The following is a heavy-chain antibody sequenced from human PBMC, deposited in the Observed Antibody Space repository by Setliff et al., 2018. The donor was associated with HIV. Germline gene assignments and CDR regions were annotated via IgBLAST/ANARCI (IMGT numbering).Heavy chain of an antibody. J-gene: IGHJ6*03. CDR1: GGSISSSGDY. CDR2: IYYTGST. CDR3: ARDSANGKTANLNDLDV. D-gene: IGHD2-8*01. Sequence: PSETLSLTCTVSGGSISSSGDYWSWVRQHPGKGLEWIGYIYYTGSTYSNPSLQSRVRISVDTSKNQFSLRLSSVTAADTAVYYCARDSANGKTANLNDLDVWGKGTTVTVSS. V-gene: IGHV4-31*03.